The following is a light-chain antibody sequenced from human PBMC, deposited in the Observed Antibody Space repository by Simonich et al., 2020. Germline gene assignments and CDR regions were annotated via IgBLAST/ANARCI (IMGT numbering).Light chain of an antibody. CDR3: QQYNNWPGT. V-gene: IGKV3-15*01. Sequence: EIVMTQSPATLSVSPGERATLSCRASQSVSSNIAWYQQKPGQAPRLLIYGASTRATGIPARVSGSGSGTEFTLTISSMQSEDFAVYYCQQYNNWPGTFGQGTKVEIK. CDR1: QSVSSN. CDR2: GAS. J-gene: IGKJ1*01.